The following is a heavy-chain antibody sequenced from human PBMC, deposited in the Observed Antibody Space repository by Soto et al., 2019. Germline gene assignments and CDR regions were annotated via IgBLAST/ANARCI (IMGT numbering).Heavy chain of an antibody. CDR2: ISGGGGST. CDR1: GFTFSTYA. Sequence: QVLESGGGLVQPGGSLKLSCAASGFTFSTYAMSWVRQAPGKGLEWVSTISGGGGSTYFADSVKGRFTISRDNSKNTLYLQMTSRRAEHTAVFHWAKTNLNGRGAHDSWRQATLVTVSS. J-gene: IGHJ4*02. CDR3: AKTNLNGRGAHDS. D-gene: IGHD1-26*01. V-gene: IGHV3-23*01.